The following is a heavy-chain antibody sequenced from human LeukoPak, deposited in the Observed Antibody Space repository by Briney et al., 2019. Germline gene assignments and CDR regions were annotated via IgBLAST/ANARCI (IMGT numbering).Heavy chain of an antibody. J-gene: IGHJ3*01. CDR1: GFTFSRSD. CDR2: IGTTGDT. V-gene: IGHV3-13*01. D-gene: IGHD2-2*01. Sequence: GGSLRLSCAASGFTFSRSDMHWVRQVTGEGLEWVSAIGTTGDTYYPGSVKGRFTISREDAKNSLYLQMDSLRAGDTAVYYCARGRCDTAPMPKDSFDLWGQGTLVTVSS. CDR3: ARGRCDTAPMPKDSFDL.